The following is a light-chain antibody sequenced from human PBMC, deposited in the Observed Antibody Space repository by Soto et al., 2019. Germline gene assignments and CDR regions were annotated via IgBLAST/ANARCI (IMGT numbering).Light chain of an antibody. CDR3: QQYYSFPWT. J-gene: IGKJ1*01. Sequence: VIWVTQSPSLLAASTEGRVTISRRMSQGISSYLDWYEQKAGKAPELVIYAASTLQSGVPSRFSGSGSGTDFTLTISCLQSEDFATYYCQQYYSFPWTFGQGTKVDIK. V-gene: IGKV1D-8*01. CDR1: QGISSY. CDR2: AAS.